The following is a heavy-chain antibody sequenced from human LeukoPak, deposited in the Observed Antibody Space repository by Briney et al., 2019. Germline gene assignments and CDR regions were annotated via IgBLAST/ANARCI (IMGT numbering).Heavy chain of an antibody. J-gene: IGHJ4*02. V-gene: IGHV4-59*01. D-gene: IGHD1-7*01. CDR3: ARDFGTGSDY. CDR1: GGSISSYY. CDR2: IYYSGST. Sequence: SETLSLTCTVSGGSISSYYWSWIRQPPGKGLEWIGYIYYSGSTNYNPSLKSRVTISVDTSKNQFSLKLSSVTAADTAVYYCARDFGTGSDYWGQGTLVTVSS.